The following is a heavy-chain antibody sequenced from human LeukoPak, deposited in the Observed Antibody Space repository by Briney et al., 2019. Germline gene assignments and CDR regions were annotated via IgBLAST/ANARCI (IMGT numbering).Heavy chain of an antibody. CDR3: ARGRSISVAPGDALDL. CDR1: GVSISGDY. J-gene: IGHJ3*01. Sequence: PSETLSLTCSVSGVSISGDYWSWIRQPPGQGLQWIGYMFSTGRTMSKPSLRSRVTISVDTSKNQFSLNLTSVTAADSAIYYCARGRSISVAPGDALDLWGRGISVLVSS. V-gene: IGHV4-59*01. CDR2: MFSTGRT. D-gene: IGHD6-19*01.